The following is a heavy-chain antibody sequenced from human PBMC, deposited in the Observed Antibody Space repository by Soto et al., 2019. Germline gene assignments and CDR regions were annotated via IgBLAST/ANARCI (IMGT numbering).Heavy chain of an antibody. CDR2: IYYSGST. CDR3: ARVGYSYGYRFDY. Sequence: SETLSLTCTVSGGSISSYYWSWIRQPPGKGLEWIGYIYYSGSTNYNPSLKSRATISVDTSKNQFSLKLSSVTAADTAVYYCARVGYSYGYRFDYWGQGTLVTVSS. V-gene: IGHV4-59*01. J-gene: IGHJ4*02. D-gene: IGHD5-18*01. CDR1: GGSISSYY.